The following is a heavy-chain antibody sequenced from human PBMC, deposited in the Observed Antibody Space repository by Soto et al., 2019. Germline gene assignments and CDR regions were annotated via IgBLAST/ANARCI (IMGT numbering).Heavy chain of an antibody. CDR1: GFNFRNFN. V-gene: IGHV3-21*04. D-gene: IGHD4-17*01. Sequence: EVQLTESGGGLVKPGGSLRLSCEGSGFNFRNFNMIWVRQAPGKGLEWVSSVSGSSSYIYYADSVKGRFTVSRDNANNSRFLQINSLRAEDTAIYYCAREDYAGASPRFDYWGLGALVTVSS. CDR3: AREDYAGASPRFDY. J-gene: IGHJ4*02. CDR2: VSGSSSYI.